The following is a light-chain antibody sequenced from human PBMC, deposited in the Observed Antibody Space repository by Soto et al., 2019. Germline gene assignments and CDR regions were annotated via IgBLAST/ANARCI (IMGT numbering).Light chain of an antibody. V-gene: IGKV1-39*01. CDR2: AAS. CDR1: QSIVTY. CDR3: HQYNSYST. Sequence: DIRMTQSPSSLSASVGDRVTITCRASQSIVTYLNWYLQKPGKAPKLLIYAASNLQSGVPSRFSGSGSGTEFTLTIRSLQPDDFATYYCHQYNSYSTFGQGTKVDIK. J-gene: IGKJ1*01.